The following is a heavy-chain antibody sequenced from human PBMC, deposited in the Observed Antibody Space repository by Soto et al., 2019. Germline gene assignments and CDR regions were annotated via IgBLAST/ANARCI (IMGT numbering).Heavy chain of an antibody. CDR3: ARIVVGVTVDL. CDR1: DASVWSDSYF. Sequence: PSETLSLTCTVSDASVWSDSYFWTWIRQPPGKGLEWIAYISHTGDTNYNPSLKSRVTISIDTSRNQFSLTVTSVTAADTAVYFCARIVVGVTVDLWGQGSLVIVSS. V-gene: IGHV4-61*01. J-gene: IGHJ4*02. CDR2: ISHTGDT. D-gene: IGHD1-26*01.